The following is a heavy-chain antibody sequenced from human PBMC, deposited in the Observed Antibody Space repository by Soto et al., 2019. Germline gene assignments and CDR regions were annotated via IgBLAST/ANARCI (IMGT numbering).Heavy chain of an antibody. V-gene: IGHV3-74*01. CDR3: GRAGWLQSYYYYGMDV. J-gene: IGHJ6*02. CDR2: INSDGSST. D-gene: IGHD5-12*01. CDR1: GFTFSSYW. Sequence: EVQLVESGGGLVQPGGSLRLSCAASGFTFSSYWMHWVRQAPGKGLVWVSRINSDGSSTSYADSVKGRFTISRDNAKNTLYLQMISLRAADTAVYYCGRAGWLQSYYYYGMDVWGQGATVTVSS.